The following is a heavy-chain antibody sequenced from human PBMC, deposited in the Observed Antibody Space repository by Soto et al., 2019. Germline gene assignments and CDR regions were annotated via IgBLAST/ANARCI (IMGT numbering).Heavy chain of an antibody. D-gene: IGHD1-26*01. CDR2: IYYSGST. Sequence: KPSETLSLTCTVSGGSISSSSYYWGWIRQPPGKGLEWIGSIYYSGSTYYNPSLKSRVTIAVDTSKNQFSLKLSSVTAADTAVYYCARTDQYSGGWFDPWGQGTLVTVSS. CDR3: ARTDQYSGGWFDP. CDR1: GGSISSSSYY. V-gene: IGHV4-39*01. J-gene: IGHJ5*02.